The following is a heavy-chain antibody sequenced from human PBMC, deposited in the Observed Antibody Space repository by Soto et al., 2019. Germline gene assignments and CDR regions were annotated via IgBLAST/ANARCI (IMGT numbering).Heavy chain of an antibody. J-gene: IGHJ6*02. CDR1: GGTFSSYA. V-gene: IGHV1-69*05. CDR2: IIRIFGTA. Sequence: QVQLVQSGAEVKKPGSSVKVSCKASGGTFSSYAISWVRQAPGQGLEWMGGIIRIFGTADYAQKFQGRVTITPDDSTSTAYMELSSLRSEDTAVYYWATPPAGYHYYGMDVWGQGTTVTVSS. CDR3: ATPPAGYHYYGMDV.